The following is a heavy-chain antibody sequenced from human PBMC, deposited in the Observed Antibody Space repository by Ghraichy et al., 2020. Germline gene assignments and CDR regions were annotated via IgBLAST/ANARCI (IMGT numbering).Heavy chain of an antibody. V-gene: IGHV2-70*04. CDR1: GFSLSTSGMR. CDR3: VRGPHNYNYYNDAFDI. Sequence: SGPTLVKPTQTLTLTCTFSGFSLSTSGMRVSWIRQPPGKALEWLARIDWDDVKYYRTSLKPRLFIAKDTPKNLVVLTMTNMDPVDTATYYCVRGPHNYNYYNDAFDIWGQGTMVTVSS. D-gene: IGHD5-24*01. CDR2: IDWDDVK. J-gene: IGHJ3*02.